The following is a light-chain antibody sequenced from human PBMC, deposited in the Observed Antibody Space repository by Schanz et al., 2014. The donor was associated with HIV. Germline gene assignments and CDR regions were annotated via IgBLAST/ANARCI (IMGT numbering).Light chain of an antibody. J-gene: IGLJ2*01. Sequence: QSVLTQPPSASGTPGQRVTISCSGSSSNIGSNYVYWYQQLPGTAPKLLVYKNNQRPSGVPDRFSDSKSGTSASLAISGLRSEDEAVYYCAARDDNLRGVLFGGGTKLTVL. CDR3: AARDDNLRGVL. V-gene: IGLV1-47*01. CDR1: SSNIGSNY. CDR2: KNN.